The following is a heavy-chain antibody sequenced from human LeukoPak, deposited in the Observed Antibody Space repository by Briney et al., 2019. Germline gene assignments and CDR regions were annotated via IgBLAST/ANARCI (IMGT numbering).Heavy chain of an antibody. V-gene: IGHV3-21*01. D-gene: IGHD6-13*01. CDR1: GFTFSSYS. J-gene: IGHJ4*02. CDR2: ISSSCSYI. Sequence: PGGSLRLSCAASGFTFSSYSMNWVRQAPGKGLEWVSSISSSCSYIYYADSVKGRFTISRDNARNSLYLQMNSLRAEDTAVYYCARDDRKQQLAPGVDYWGQGTLVTVSS. CDR3: ARDDRKQQLAPGVDY.